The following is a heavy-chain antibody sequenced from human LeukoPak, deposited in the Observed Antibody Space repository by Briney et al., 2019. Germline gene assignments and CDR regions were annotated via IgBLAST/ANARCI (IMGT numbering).Heavy chain of an antibody. CDR1: GYTFTGYY. D-gene: IGHD3-22*01. CDR2: INPSGCST. V-gene: IGHV1-46*01. J-gene: IGHJ3*02. CDR3: AREIRGETYYYDSSGYDAFDI. Sequence: GASVKVSCKASGYTFTGYYMHWVRQAPGQGLEWMGIINPSGCSTSYAQKFQGRVTMTRDMSTSTVYMELSSLRSEDTAVYYCAREIRGETYYYDSSGYDAFDIWGQGTMVTVSS.